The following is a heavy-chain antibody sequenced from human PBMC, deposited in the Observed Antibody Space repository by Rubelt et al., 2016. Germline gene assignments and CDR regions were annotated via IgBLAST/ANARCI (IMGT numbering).Heavy chain of an antibody. V-gene: IGHV1-18*01. J-gene: IGHJ4*02. CDR2: ISAYKRNT. CDR3: ARDPLPVRGVIMTPTH. Sequence: QVQLVQSGAEVKKPGASVKVSCKASGYTFTSYGISWVRQAPGQGLEWMGWISAYKRNTNYAQKLQDRVTMTTETSTSTAYMELRSLRSDDTAVYYCARDPLPVRGVIMTPTHWGQGTLVTVSS. CDR1: GYTFTSYG. D-gene: IGHD3-10*01.